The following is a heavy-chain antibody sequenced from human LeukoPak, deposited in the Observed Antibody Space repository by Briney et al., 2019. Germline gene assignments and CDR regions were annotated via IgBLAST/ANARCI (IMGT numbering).Heavy chain of an antibody. V-gene: IGHV1-8*01. Sequence: ASVKVSCKASGYTFTSYDINWVRQATGQGLEWMGWMNPNSGNTGYAQKFQGRVTMTRDTSTSTVYMELSSLRSEDTAVYYCARSHQINKINGGNSGIGYWGQGTLVTVSS. CDR3: ARSHQINKINGGNSGIGY. CDR1: GYTFTSYD. J-gene: IGHJ4*02. CDR2: MNPNSGNT. D-gene: IGHD4-23*01.